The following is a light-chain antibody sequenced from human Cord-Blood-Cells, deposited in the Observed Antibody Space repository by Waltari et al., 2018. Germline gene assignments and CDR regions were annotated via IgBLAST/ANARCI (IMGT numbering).Light chain of an antibody. CDR3: SSYAGSNNVV. CDR2: EVS. V-gene: IGLV2-8*01. Sequence: SALSQPPAAYGSPLKSVTIPCTGTSTDVGGYNDVSWYQQHPGKAPKLMIYEVSKRPSGVPDRFSGSKSGNTASLTVSGLQAEDEADYYCSSYAGSNNVVFGGGTKLTVL. J-gene: IGLJ2*01. CDR1: STDVGGYND.